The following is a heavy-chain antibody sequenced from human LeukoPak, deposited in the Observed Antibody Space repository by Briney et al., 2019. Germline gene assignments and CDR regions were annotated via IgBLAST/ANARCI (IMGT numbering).Heavy chain of an antibody. J-gene: IGHJ4*02. CDR2: ISWDGGST. Sequence: GGSLRLSCAASGFTFDDYAMHWVRQAPGKGLEWVSLISWDGGSTYYADSVKGRFTISRDNAKNSLYLQMNSLRAEDTAVYYCARVGRDYYYDSSGYLVWGQGTLVTVSS. CDR3: ARVGRDYYYDSSGYLV. D-gene: IGHD3-22*01. V-gene: IGHV3-43D*03. CDR1: GFTFDDYA.